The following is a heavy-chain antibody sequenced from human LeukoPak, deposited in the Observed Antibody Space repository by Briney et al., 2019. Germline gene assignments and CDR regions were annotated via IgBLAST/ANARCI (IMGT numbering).Heavy chain of an antibody. D-gene: IGHD6-19*01. V-gene: IGHV4-59*01. CDR3: ARVAVAVDY. Sequence: SETLSLTCTVSGGSISSYYWSWIRQPPGKGLEWIGYIYYSGSTNYSPSLKSRVTISVDTSKNQFSLKLSSVTAADTAVYYCARVAVAVDYWGQGTLVTVSS. CDR2: IYYSGST. J-gene: IGHJ4*02. CDR1: GGSISSYY.